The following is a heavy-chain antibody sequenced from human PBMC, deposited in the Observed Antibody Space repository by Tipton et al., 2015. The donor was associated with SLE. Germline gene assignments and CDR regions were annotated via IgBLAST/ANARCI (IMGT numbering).Heavy chain of an antibody. J-gene: IGHJ4*02. V-gene: IGHV4-39*07. CDR3: ARRGSSGCPGDY. CDR1: GGSISSSSYY. CDR2: IYYSGST. D-gene: IGHD6-19*01. Sequence: TLSLTCTVSGGSISSSSYYWGWIRQPPGKGLEWIGSIYYSGSTYYNPSLKSRVTMSVDTSKNQFSLKLSSVTAADTAVYYCARRGSSGCPGDYWGQGTLVPVSS.